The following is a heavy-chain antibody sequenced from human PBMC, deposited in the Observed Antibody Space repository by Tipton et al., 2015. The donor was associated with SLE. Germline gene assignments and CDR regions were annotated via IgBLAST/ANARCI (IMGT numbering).Heavy chain of an antibody. CDR3: ARGVVGQAFDI. D-gene: IGHD1-26*01. Sequence: LRLSCTVSGDSISSYYWSWIRQPPGKGLEWIGNIYYSGSTSYNPSLKSRVTISVDTSKNQFSLRLSSVTAADTAVYYCARGVVGQAFDIWRQGRVVTV. CDR2: IYYSGST. J-gene: IGHJ3*02. CDR1: GDSISSYY. V-gene: IGHV4-59*01.